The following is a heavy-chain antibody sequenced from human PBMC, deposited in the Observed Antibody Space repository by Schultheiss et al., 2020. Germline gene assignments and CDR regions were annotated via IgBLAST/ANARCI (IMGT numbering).Heavy chain of an antibody. CDR1: GITVTTSS. D-gene: IGHD1/OR15-1a*01. V-gene: IGHV1-58*02. CDR3: AADLTWLLREQRRSFDI. J-gene: IGHJ3*02. Sequence: SVKVSCKASGITVTTSSMQWVRQARGQRLEWLGWIVVANSDTRYAEQFQERVTLTWDMTTSTAYMELSGLRSEDTAVYYCAADLTWLLREQRRSFDIWGQGTMVTVSS. CDR2: IVVANSDT.